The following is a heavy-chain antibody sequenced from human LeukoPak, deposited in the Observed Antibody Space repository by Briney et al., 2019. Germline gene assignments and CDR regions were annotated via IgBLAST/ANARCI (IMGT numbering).Heavy chain of an antibody. CDR3: ANPPVAGSYYYYYGMDV. D-gene: IGHD6-19*01. V-gene: IGHV3-7*03. CDR2: IKQDGSEK. Sequence: PGRSLRLSCAASGFTFSSYAMHWVRQAPGKGLEWVANIKQDGSEKYYVDSVKGRFTISRDNAKNTLYLQMNSLRAEDTAVYYCANPPVAGSYYYYYGMDVWGQGTTVTVSS. CDR1: GFTFSSYA. J-gene: IGHJ6*02.